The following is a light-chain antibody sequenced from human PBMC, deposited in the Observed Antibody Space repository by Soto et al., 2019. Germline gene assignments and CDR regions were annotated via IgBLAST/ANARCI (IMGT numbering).Light chain of an antibody. Sequence: QSVLTQLRSVSGSPGRSVTISCTGTNSDVGGYNYVSWYQQYPGKAPKLMISGVSERPSGVPDRFSGSKYGNTASLTISGLQAEDEADYYCCSYVDTDTWVFGGGTKVTV. CDR1: NSDVGGYNY. CDR2: GVS. V-gene: IGLV2-11*01. CDR3: CSYVDTDTWV. J-gene: IGLJ3*02.